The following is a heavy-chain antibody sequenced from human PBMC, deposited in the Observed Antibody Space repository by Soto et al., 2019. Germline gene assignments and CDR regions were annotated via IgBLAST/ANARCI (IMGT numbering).Heavy chain of an antibody. J-gene: IGHJ5*02. D-gene: IGHD4-17*01. V-gene: IGHV3-30*18. Sequence: QVQVVESGGGVVQPGRSLRLSCAASGFTFSTYGMHWVRQAPGKGLEWVAVISYDGSNKYYADSVKGRFTISRDNSKNTLYLQKNSLRAEDTAVFYCAKDHLPYTVTTPGSWGQGTLVTVSS. CDR1: GFTFSTYG. CDR2: ISYDGSNK. CDR3: AKDHLPYTVTTPGS.